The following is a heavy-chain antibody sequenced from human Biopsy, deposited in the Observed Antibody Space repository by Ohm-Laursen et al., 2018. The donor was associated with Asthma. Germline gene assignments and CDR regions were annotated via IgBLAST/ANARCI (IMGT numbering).Heavy chain of an antibody. Sequence: LSLTYAVYGGSFSGYYWSWIRQPPGKGLQWISYISVSSSTVFYADSVKGRFTISRDNAKNSLYLQMNSLRADDTAVYYCARDGGLTSYPGTFHIWGQGTMVTVSS. CDR1: GGSFSGYY. CDR3: ARDGGLTSYPGTFHI. J-gene: IGHJ3*02. CDR2: ISVSSSTV. V-gene: IGHV3-11*04. D-gene: IGHD1-1*01.